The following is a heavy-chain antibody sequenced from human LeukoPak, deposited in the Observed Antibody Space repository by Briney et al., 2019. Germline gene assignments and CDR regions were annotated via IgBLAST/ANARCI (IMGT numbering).Heavy chain of an antibody. CDR3: ARRRSSITPIDY. V-gene: IGHV4-39*01. CDR2: IYYRGST. CDR1: GGSISSSSYY. Sequence: SETPSLTCTVSGGSISSSSYYRGWIRQPPGKGLEWIGSIYYRGSTYYNPSLKSRVTISVDTSKNQFSLKLSSVTAADTAVYYCARRRSSITPIDYWGQGTLVTVSS. J-gene: IGHJ4*02. D-gene: IGHD6-13*01.